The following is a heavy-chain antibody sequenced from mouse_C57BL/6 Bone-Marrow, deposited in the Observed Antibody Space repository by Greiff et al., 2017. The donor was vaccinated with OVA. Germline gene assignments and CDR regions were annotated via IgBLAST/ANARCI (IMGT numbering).Heavy chain of an antibody. CDR3: ASPITTVVEGYLDV. V-gene: IGHV1-72*01. J-gene: IGHJ1*03. D-gene: IGHD1-1*01. CDR1: GYTFTSYW. CDR2: IDPNSGGT. Sequence: QVQLQQPGAELVKPGASVKLSCKASGYTFTSYWMHWVKQRPGRGLEWIGRIDPNSGGTKYNEKFKSKATLTVDKPSSTAYMQLSSLTSEDSAVYYCASPITTVVEGYLDVWGTGTTVTGST.